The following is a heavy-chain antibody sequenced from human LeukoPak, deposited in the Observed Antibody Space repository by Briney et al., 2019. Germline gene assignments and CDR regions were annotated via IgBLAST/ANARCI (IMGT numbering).Heavy chain of an antibody. V-gene: IGHV4-39*07. D-gene: IGHD3-22*01. Sequence: SETLSLTCTVSGGSISSSSYYWGWIRQPPGKGLEWIGSIHYSGSTYYNPSLKSRVTISVDTSKNQFSLKLSSVTAADTAVYYCARDDSSGYGHWGQGTLVTVSS. CDR1: GGSISSSSYY. J-gene: IGHJ4*02. CDR2: IHYSGST. CDR3: ARDDSSGYGH.